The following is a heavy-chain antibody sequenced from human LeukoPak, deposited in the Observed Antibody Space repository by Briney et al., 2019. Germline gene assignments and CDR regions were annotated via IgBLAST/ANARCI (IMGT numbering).Heavy chain of an antibody. CDR3: ARGYYDSSGFEYFQD. D-gene: IGHD3-22*01. CDR1: GYTFTGYY. V-gene: IGHV1-2*02. J-gene: IGHJ1*01. Sequence: ASVKVSCKASGYTFTGYYMHWVRQAPGQGLEWMGWINPNSGGTNYAQKFQGRVTMTRDTSISTAYMELSRLTSGDTAVYYCARGYYDSSGFEYFQDWGQGTLVTVSS. CDR2: INPNSGGT.